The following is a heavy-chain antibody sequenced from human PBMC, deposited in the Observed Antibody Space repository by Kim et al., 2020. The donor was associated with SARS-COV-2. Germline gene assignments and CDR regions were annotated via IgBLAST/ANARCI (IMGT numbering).Heavy chain of an antibody. Sequence: GGSLRLSCAASGFTFSSYAMHWVRQAPGKGLEYVSAISSNGGSTYYANSVKGRFTISRDNSKNTLYLQMGSLRAEDMAVYYCARDQEEYSSSWTTFDYWGQGPLVPVS. CDR3: ARDQEEYSSSWTTFDY. V-gene: IGHV3-64*01. D-gene: IGHD6-13*01. CDR2: ISSNGGST. CDR1: GFTFSSYA. J-gene: IGHJ4*02.